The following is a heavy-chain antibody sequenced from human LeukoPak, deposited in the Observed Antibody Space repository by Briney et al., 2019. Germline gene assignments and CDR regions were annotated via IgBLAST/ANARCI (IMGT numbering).Heavy chain of an antibody. Sequence: SETLSLTCTVSGGSISSSSYYWGWIRQSPGTGLEWIGSIYYSGTTYYNSSLKSRVTISIDTSKNQFSLKLSSVTAADTAMYYCARDNDQLGLDPFDYWGQGTLVTVSS. D-gene: IGHD1-1*01. V-gene: IGHV4-39*07. J-gene: IGHJ4*02. CDR3: ARDNDQLGLDPFDY. CDR2: IYYSGTT. CDR1: GGSISSSSYY.